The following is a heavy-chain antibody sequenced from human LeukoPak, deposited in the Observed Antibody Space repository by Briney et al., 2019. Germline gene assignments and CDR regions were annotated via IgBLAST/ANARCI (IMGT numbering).Heavy chain of an antibody. CDR2: IYYSGST. CDR1: GGSISSYY. J-gene: IGHJ5*02. V-gene: IGHV4-59*01. CDR3: AREIAERGINWFDP. D-gene: IGHD6-13*01. Sequence: SETLSLTCTVSGGSISSYYWSWIRQPPGKGLEWIGYIYYSGSTNYNPSLKSRVTTSVDTSKNQFSLKLSSVTAADTAVYYCAREIAERGINWFDPWGQGTLVTVSS.